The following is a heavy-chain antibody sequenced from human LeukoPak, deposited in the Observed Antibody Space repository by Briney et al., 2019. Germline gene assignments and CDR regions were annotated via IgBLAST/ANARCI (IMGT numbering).Heavy chain of an antibody. CDR1: GFTFSAYA. CDR2: IWYDGRNK. J-gene: IGHJ4*02. D-gene: IGHD3-22*01. Sequence: GGSLRLSCTMSGFTFSAYAMHWVRQAPGKGLEWVAFIWYDGRNKYYADSVNGRFTISRDNSENTLYLQMNSLRAEDTAVYYCARPLDSYDVSGSPDYWGQGTLVTVSS. V-gene: IGHV3-33*01. CDR3: ARPLDSYDVSGSPDY.